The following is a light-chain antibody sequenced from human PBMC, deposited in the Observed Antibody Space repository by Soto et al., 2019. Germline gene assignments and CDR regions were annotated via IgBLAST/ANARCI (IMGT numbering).Light chain of an antibody. CDR2: LGS. CDR1: QSLLHSNGYNY. J-gene: IGKJ3*01. Sequence: DIVMTQSPLSLPVTPGEPASISCRSSQSLLHSNGYNYLDWYLQKPGQSPQLLIYLGSNRASGVPDRFSGSGSGTDLTLKIIRVEAEDVGVYYCMQALQTPRFTFGPGTKVDIK. V-gene: IGKV2-28*01. CDR3: MQALQTPRFT.